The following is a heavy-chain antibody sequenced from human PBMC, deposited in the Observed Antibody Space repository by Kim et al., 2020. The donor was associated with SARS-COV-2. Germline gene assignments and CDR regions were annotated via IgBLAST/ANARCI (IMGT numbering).Heavy chain of an antibody. CDR3: ARDSGSGSIIYYYYMDV. Sequence: VKGRFTISRDNARNSLYLQMNGLRVEDTAIYYCARDSGSGSIIYYYYMDVWGKGTTVSVSS. J-gene: IGHJ6*03. D-gene: IGHD3-10*01. V-gene: IGHV3-48*03.